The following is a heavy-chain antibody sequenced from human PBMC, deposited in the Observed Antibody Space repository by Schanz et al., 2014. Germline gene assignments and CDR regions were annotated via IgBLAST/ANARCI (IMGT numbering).Heavy chain of an antibody. CDR2: IATSSSTR. Sequence: DVQLLESGGGLVQPGGSLRLSCAASGFTFNSYAMTWVRQAPGKGLEWLSYIATSSSTRHYADSVKGRVTISRDSPKNTLYLQMNSLRAEDTAVYYCAKQIHYDILTVTRNWGQGTLXTVSS. CDR3: AKQIHYDILTVTRN. V-gene: IGHV3-23*05. CDR1: GFTFNSYA. D-gene: IGHD3-9*01. J-gene: IGHJ4*02.